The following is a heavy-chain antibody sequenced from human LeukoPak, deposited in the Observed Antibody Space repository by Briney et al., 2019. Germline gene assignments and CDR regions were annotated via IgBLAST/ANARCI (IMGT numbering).Heavy chain of an antibody. CDR2: IFHSGST. CDR3: ARDAKYYYGSRTYFFFEY. J-gene: IGHJ4*02. Sequence: SETLSLTCTVSGDSLNSGNYFWAWVRQPPGKGLEWIGNIFHSGSTFYNPSLKSRVSISVDTSKNQFSLKLSSVTAADTAIYYCARDAKYYYGSRTYFFFEYWGQGTLLSVSS. CDR1: GDSLNSGNY. D-gene: IGHD3-10*01. V-gene: IGHV4-39*07.